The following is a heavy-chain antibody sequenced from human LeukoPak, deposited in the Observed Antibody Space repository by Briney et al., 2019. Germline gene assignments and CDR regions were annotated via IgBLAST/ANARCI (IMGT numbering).Heavy chain of an antibody. CDR2: ISSSSSYI. CDR1: GFTFSSYS. V-gene: IGHV3-21*04. CDR3: TRALRYCSGGSCRINSFDY. Sequence: GGSLRLSCAASGFTFSSYSMNWVRQAPGKGLEWVSSISSSSSYIYYADSVKGRFTISRDNAKKSLYLQMNSLRAEDTAIYYCTRALRYCSGGSCRINSFDYWGQGTLVTVSS. J-gene: IGHJ4*02. D-gene: IGHD2-15*01.